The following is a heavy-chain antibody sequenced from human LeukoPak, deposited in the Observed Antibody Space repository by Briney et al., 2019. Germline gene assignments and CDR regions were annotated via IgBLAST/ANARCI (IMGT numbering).Heavy chain of an antibody. D-gene: IGHD3-3*01. Sequence: GASVKVSCKASGYTCTSYDINWVRQATGQGLEWMGWMNPNSDNTGYAQKFQGRVTMTRNTSISTAYMELSSLRSEDTAVYYCARGRYDFWSGYPSDYWGQGTLVTVSS. V-gene: IGHV1-8*01. CDR3: ARGRYDFWSGYPSDY. CDR2: MNPNSDNT. CDR1: GYTCTSYD. J-gene: IGHJ4*02.